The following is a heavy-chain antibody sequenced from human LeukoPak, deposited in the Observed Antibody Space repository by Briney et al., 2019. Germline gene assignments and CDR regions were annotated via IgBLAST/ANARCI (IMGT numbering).Heavy chain of an antibody. CDR2: MNPNSGNT. CDR1: GYTFTSYD. CDR3: ARLGSFSYGMDV. V-gene: IGHV1-8*01. Sequence: ASVKVSCKASGYTFTSYDINWVRQATGQGLEWMGWMNPNSGNTGYAQKFQGRVTMTRNTSISTAYMELSSLRSEDTAVYYCARLGSFSYGMDVWGQGTTVTVSS. D-gene: IGHD1-26*01. J-gene: IGHJ6*02.